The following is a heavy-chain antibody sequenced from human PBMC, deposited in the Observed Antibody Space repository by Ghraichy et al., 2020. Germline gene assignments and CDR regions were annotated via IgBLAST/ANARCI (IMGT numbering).Heavy chain of an antibody. Sequence: SETLSLTCAVYGGSFSGYYWSWIRQPPGKGLEWIGEINHSGSTNYNPSLKSRVTISVDTSKNQFSLKLSSVTAADTAVYYCARVGGSRFDPWGQGTLVTVSS. V-gene: IGHV4-34*01. CDR3: ARVGGSRFDP. J-gene: IGHJ5*02. CDR1: GGSFSGYY. D-gene: IGHD3-10*01. CDR2: INHSGST.